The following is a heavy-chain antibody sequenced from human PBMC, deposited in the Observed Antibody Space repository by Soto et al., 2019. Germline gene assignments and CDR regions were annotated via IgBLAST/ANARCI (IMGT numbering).Heavy chain of an antibody. CDR1: GYTFTSYG. Sequence: ASVKVSCKASGYTFTSYGISWVRQAPGQGLEWTGLISAYNGNTNYAQKLQGRVTMTTDTSTSTAYMELRSLRSDDTAVYYCAREKYGGYSSGWESYYYYGMDVWGQGTTVTVSS. CDR3: AREKYGGYSSGWESYYYYGMDV. CDR2: ISAYNGNT. J-gene: IGHJ6*02. D-gene: IGHD6-19*01. V-gene: IGHV1-18*01.